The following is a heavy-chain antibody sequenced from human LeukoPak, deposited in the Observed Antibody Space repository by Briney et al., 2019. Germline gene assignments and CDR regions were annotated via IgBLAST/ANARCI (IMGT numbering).Heavy chain of an antibody. J-gene: IGHJ4*02. CDR3: ARAGSVVTFDY. CDR2: TNPNSGNT. CDR1: GYTFTSYD. Sequence: ASVKVSCKASGYTFTSYDIDWVRQATGQGLEWMGWTNPNSGNTGYAQKFQGRVTMTRNTSISTAYMELSSLRSEDTAVYYCARAGSVVTFDYWGQGTLVTVSS. D-gene: IGHD3-22*01. V-gene: IGHV1-8*01.